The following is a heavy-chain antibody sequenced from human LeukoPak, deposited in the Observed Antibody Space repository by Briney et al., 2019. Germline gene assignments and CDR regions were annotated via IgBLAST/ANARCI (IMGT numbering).Heavy chain of an antibody. CDR3: ARGGVYSRSPFDY. CDR2: INSDGSST. V-gene: IGHV3-74*01. D-gene: IGHD6-6*01. Sequence: GSLRLSCAASGFIFSSYWMHWVRQAPGKGLVWVSRINSDGSSTFYADSVKGRFTISGDNAKNTLYLQMNSLRAEDTALYYCARGGVYSRSPFDYWGQGTLVTVSS. CDR1: GFIFSSYW. J-gene: IGHJ4*02.